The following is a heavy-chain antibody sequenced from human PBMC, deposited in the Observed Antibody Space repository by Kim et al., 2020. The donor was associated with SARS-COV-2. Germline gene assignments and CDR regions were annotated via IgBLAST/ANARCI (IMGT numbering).Heavy chain of an antibody. CDR1: GGSISSYY. CDR3: ARDQYYYDSSGYYTYGMDV. V-gene: IGHV4-59*01. J-gene: IGHJ6*02. Sequence: SETLSLTCTVSGGSISSYYWSWIRQPPGKGLEWIGYIYYSGSTNYNPSLKSRVTISVDTSKNQFSLKLSSVTAADTAVYYCARDQYYYDSSGYYTYGMDVWGQGTTVNVSS. D-gene: IGHD3-22*01. CDR2: IYYSGST.